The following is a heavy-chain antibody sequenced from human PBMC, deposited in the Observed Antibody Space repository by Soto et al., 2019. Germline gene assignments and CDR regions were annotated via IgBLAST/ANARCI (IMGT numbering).Heavy chain of an antibody. V-gene: IGHV1-2*02. J-gene: IGHJ6*02. Sequence: ASVKVSCKASGYTFTGYYVHWVRQAPGQGLEWMGWINPNSGDTYLAQRFQGRVTMNRDTSIGTAYMELRGLTSDDTAEYYCAKGGAIVAAGTRVYLYNAMDVWGQGTTVTSP. CDR3: AKGGAIVAAGTRVYLYNAMDV. D-gene: IGHD1-26*01. CDR1: GYTFTGYY. CDR2: INPNSGDT.